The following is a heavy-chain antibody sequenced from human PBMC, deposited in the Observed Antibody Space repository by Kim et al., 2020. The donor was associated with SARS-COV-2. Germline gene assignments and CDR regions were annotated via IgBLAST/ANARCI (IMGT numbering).Heavy chain of an antibody. CDR1: GGSISSSSYY. CDR3: ARCALYSLYAMDV. Sequence: SETLSLTCTVSGGSISSSSYYWGWIRQPPGKGLEWIGNIYYSGSTYYNPSLKSRVTISVDTSKNQFSLKLSSVTAADTAVYYCARCALYSLYAMDVWGQGTTVTVSS. V-gene: IGHV4-39*01. D-gene: IGHD2-21*01. CDR2: IYYSGST. J-gene: IGHJ6*02.